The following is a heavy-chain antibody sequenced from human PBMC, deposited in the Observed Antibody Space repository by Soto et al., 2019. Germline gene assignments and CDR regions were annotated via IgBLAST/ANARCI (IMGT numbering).Heavy chain of an antibody. Sequence: PSETLSLTCPVSGGSIYSIYYYWGWIRQPPEKELERSGNIYYNGSTYYNPSLKSRVTMSIDTSKNQFSLKLSSVTAADSAVYYCARAVLPATAPFDYWGQGTLVTVS. CDR2: IYYNGST. J-gene: IGHJ4*02. D-gene: IGHD2-2*01. CDR3: ARAVLPATAPFDY. CDR1: GGSIYSIYYY. V-gene: IGHV4-39*07.